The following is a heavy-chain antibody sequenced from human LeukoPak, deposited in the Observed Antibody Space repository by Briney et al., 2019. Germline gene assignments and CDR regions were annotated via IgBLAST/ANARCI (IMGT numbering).Heavy chain of an antibody. D-gene: IGHD5-12*01. V-gene: IGHV1-2*02. CDR2: INPDGGGT. CDR1: GYTFTDYY. CDR3: TRGRNTGYDPYDASDM. J-gene: IGHJ3*02. Sequence: GASVKVSCKASGYTFTDYYMHWVRQAPGQGLEWMGWINPDGGGTKYAEKFEGRISLTRDTSISTAYMDLSSLTSGDTAIYYCTRGRNTGYDPYDASDMWGQGTMVTVSS.